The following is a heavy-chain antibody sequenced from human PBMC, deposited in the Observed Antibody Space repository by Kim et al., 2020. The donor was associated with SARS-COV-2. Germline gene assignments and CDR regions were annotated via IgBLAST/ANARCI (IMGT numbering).Heavy chain of an antibody. Sequence: ASVKVSCKASGYSFTRHAMNWVRQAPGQGLEWMGWINTNTGNPTYAQGFTGRFVFSLDTSVSTAYLHISSLKAEDTAVYYCAREQSFYYDRSGYNYWGQG. CDR1: GYSFTRHA. J-gene: IGHJ4*02. CDR3: AREQSFYYDRSGYNY. CDR2: INTNTGNP. D-gene: IGHD3-22*01. V-gene: IGHV7-4-1*02.